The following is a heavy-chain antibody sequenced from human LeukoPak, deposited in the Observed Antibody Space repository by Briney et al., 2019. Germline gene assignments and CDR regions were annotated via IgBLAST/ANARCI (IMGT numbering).Heavy chain of an antibody. CDR2: IKEDGSEK. D-gene: IGHD1-14*01. V-gene: IGHV3-7*01. CDR1: GFTFSSHW. CDR3: ARNRLNIDY. J-gene: IGHJ4*02. Sequence: GGSLRLSCAASGFTFSSHWMSWVRQAPGKWLEWVANIKEDGSEKYYVDSVKGRFTISRDNAKNSLYLQMNSLRAEDTAVYYCARNRLNIDYWGQGTLVTVSS.